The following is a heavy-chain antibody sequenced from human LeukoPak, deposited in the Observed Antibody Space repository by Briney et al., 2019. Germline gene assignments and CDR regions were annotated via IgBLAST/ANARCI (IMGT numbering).Heavy chain of an antibody. J-gene: IGHJ4*02. V-gene: IGHV1-69*13. CDR1: GGTFSSYA. D-gene: IGHD4-17*01. CDR2: IIPIFGTA. Sequence: SVKVSCKASGGTFSSYAISWVRQAPGQGPEWMGGIIPIFGTANYAQKFQGRVTITADESTSTAYMELSSLRSEDTAVYYCARSARTYGELFDYWGQGTLVTVSS. CDR3: ARSARTYGELFDY.